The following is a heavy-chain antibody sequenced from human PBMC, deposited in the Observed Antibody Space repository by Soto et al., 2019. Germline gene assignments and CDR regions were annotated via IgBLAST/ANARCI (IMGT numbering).Heavy chain of an antibody. Sequence: QAQLVQSGAEVKKPGASVKISCKASGYIFTTSVIHWVRQDPGQRLEWMGWINAGDGNTKYSQKFEDRITITRDTSASTAYMELRSLRSEDTAVYYCASVRVTVIRGVLYGMDAWGQGTAVTVSS. J-gene: IGHJ6*02. CDR3: ASVRVTVIRGVLYGMDA. CDR1: GYIFTTSV. D-gene: IGHD3-10*01. V-gene: IGHV1-3*01. CDR2: INAGDGNT.